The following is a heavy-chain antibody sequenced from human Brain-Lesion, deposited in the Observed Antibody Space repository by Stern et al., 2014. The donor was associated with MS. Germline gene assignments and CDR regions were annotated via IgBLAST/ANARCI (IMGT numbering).Heavy chain of an antibody. D-gene: IGHD3-22*01. J-gene: IGHJ4*02. CDR3: ATYYYDRTGYNDF. Sequence: VQLLESGAEVKKPGASVKVSCKASGYTFTGYYMHWVRQAPGQGLEWMGWINPKSGGTNYAQKFQGWVTMTRDTSINTAYMELSRLRSDDTAVYYCATYYYDRTGYNDFWGQGTLVTVSS. CDR2: INPKSGGT. CDR1: GYTFTGYY. V-gene: IGHV1-2*04.